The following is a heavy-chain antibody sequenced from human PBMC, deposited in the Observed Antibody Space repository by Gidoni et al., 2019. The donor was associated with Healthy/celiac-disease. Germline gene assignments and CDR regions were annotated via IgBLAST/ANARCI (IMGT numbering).Heavy chain of an antibody. CDR3: ARHARGWSGSPRFDP. J-gene: IGHJ5*02. Sequence: QLQLQESGPGLVKPSETLSLTCTVSGGSISSSSYYWGWIRQPPGKGLEWIGSIYYSGSTYYNPSLKSRVTISVDTSKNQFSLKLSSVTAADTAVYYCARHARGWSGSPRFDPWGQGTLVTVSS. D-gene: IGHD1-26*01. V-gene: IGHV4-39*01. CDR2: IYYSGST. CDR1: GGSISSSSYY.